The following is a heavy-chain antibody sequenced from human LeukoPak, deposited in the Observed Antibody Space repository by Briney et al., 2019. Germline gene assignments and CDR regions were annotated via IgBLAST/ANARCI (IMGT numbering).Heavy chain of an antibody. V-gene: IGHV1-46*01. Sequence: ASVKVSCKAAGYTFTSYYMHWVRQAHGQGLEWMGIINPSGSSTSYAQKFQGRVTMTRATSTSTVYMELSSLRSEDTAVYYCARDWYYGSGTHNPPGYWGQGTLVTVSS. CDR1: GYTFTSYY. CDR3: ARDWYYGSGTHNPPGY. CDR2: INPSGSST. D-gene: IGHD3-10*01. J-gene: IGHJ4*02.